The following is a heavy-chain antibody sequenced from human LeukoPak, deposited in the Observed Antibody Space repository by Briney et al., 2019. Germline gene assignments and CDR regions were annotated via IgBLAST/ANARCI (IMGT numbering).Heavy chain of an antibody. CDR3: ARISGQTRDAFDI. Sequence: SETLSLTCAVSGGSISSGGYSWSWIRQPPGKGLEWIGYIYHSGSTYYNPSLKSRVTISVDRSKNQFSLKLSSVTAADTAVYYCARISGQTRDAFDIWGQGTMVTVSS. V-gene: IGHV4-30-2*01. CDR1: GGSISSGGYS. CDR2: IYHSGST. D-gene: IGHD2-15*01. J-gene: IGHJ3*02.